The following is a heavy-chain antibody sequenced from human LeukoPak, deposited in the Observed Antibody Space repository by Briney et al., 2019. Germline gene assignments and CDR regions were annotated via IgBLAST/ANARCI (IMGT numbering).Heavy chain of an antibody. CDR1: GFTFSSYA. CDR3: ARAGGYDILTGYSLRYDWLDP. V-gene: IGHV3-30*04. CDR2: ISYDGSNK. Sequence: GRSLRLSCAASGFTFSSYAMHWVRQAPGKGLEWVAVISYDGSNKYYADSVKGRFTISRDNSKNTLYLQMNSLRAEDTAVYYCARAGGYDILTGYSLRYDWLDPWGQGTLVTVSS. J-gene: IGHJ5*02. D-gene: IGHD3-9*01.